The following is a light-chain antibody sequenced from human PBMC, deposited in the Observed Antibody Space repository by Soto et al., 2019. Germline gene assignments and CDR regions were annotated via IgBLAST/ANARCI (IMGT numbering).Light chain of an antibody. CDR2: HVS. V-gene: IGLV2-14*03. J-gene: IGLJ1*01. CDR3: SSYTSGTTPFV. CDR1: SSDVGGYNY. Sequence: QSALTRPASVSGSPGQSISIYCTGTSSDVGGYNYVSWYQRHPGKAPKLIIYHVSDRPSGVSDRFSASKSGDTASLTISGLQAEDEADFCSSYTSGTTPFVFGTGTKLTVL.